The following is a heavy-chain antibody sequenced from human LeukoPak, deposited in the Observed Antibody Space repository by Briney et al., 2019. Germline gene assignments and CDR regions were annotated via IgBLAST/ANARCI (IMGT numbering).Heavy chain of an antibody. CDR1: AVTLSTYD. V-gene: IGHV3-48*03. D-gene: IGHD3-16*01. CDR3: ARDLVSSAYTFDI. CDR2: ISGTGNTI. J-gene: IGHJ3*02. Sequence: GGSLRLSCVASAVTLSTYDMNWVRQAPGKGLEWVSYISGTGNTIYYADSVKGRFTTSGDYAKNTLYLQMNSLRAEDTAVYYCARDLVSSAYTFDIWGPGTMVTVSS.